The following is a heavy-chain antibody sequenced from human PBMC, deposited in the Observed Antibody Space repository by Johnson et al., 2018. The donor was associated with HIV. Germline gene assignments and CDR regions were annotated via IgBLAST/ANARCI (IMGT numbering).Heavy chain of an antibody. J-gene: IGHJ3*02. CDR2: IWYDGSNK. D-gene: IGHD3-22*01. CDR1: GFTFSSYV. Sequence: QVQLVESGGGVVQPGRSLRLSCAASGFTFSSYVMHWVRQAPGKGLEWVAVIWYDGSNKYYADSVKGRFTISRDNSKNTLYLQMNSLRAEDTAVYYCAKAPLSGYEDAFDIWGQGTMVTVSS. CDR3: AKAPLSGYEDAFDI. V-gene: IGHV3-33*06.